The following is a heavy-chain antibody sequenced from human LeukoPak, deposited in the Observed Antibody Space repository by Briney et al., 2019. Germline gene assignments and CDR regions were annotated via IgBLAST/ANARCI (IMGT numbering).Heavy chain of an antibody. V-gene: IGHV1-69*06. J-gene: IGHJ6*03. CDR1: GGTFSSYA. D-gene: IGHD3-3*01. CDR3: ARSLFRFLEWSYRSYYYYYMDV. CDR2: IIPIFGTV. Sequence: ASVKVSCKASGGTFSSYAISWVRQAPGQGLEWMGGIIPIFGTVNYAQKFQGRVTITADKSTSTAYMELSSLRSEDTAVYFCARSLFRFLEWSYRSYYYYYMDVWGKGTTVTVSS.